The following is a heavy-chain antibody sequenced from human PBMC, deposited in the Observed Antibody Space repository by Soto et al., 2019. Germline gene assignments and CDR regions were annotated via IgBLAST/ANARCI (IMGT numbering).Heavy chain of an antibody. V-gene: IGHV3-30-3*01. D-gene: IGHD5-12*01. J-gene: IGHJ4*02. CDR1: GFTFSSYA. CDR2: ISYDGSNK. Sequence: GGSLRLSCAASGFTFSSYAMHWVRQAPGKGLEWVAVISYDGSNKYYADSVKGRFTISRDNSKNTLYLQMNSLRAEDTAVYYYARDRSGSVPLDYWGQGTLVTVSS. CDR3: ARDRSGSVPLDY.